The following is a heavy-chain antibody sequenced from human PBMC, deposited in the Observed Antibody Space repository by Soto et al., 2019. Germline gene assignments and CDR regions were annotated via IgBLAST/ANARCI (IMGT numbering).Heavy chain of an antibody. Sequence: SETLSLTCTVSGGSISSYYWSWIRQPPGKGLEWIGYIYYSGSTNYNPSLKSRVTISADTSKNQFSLKLSSVAAADTAVYYCARDHRPTDYYDSSGFPNWFDPWGQGTLVTVSS. V-gene: IGHV4-59*01. CDR1: GGSISSYY. CDR2: IYYSGST. J-gene: IGHJ5*02. CDR3: ARDHRPTDYYDSSGFPNWFDP. D-gene: IGHD3-22*01.